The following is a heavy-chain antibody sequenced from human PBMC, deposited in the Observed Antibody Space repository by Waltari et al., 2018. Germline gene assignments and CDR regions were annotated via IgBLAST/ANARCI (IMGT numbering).Heavy chain of an antibody. CDR3: ARASWELSFDY. CDR1: VCSISSSSYY. Sequence: QLQLQESGPGLVQPSVTLSLTCPVSVCSISSSSYYWGWIRQPPGKGLEWIGSIYYSGSTYYNPSLKSRVTISVDTSKNQFSLKLSSVTAADTAVYYCARASWELSFDYWGQGTLVTVSS. J-gene: IGHJ4*02. D-gene: IGHD1-26*01. V-gene: IGHV4-39*07. CDR2: IYYSGST.